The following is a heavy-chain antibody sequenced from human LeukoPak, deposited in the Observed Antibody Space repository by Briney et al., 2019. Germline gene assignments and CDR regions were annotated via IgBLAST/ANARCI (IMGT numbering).Heavy chain of an antibody. CDR1: GFTVSSNY. CDR3: AADLRIGYSSGWYSPDAFDI. Sequence: PGGSLRLSCAASGFTVSSNYMSWVRQAPGKGLEWVSVIYSGGSTYYADSVKGRFTISRDNSKNTLYLQMNSLRAEDTAVYYCAADLRIGYSSGWYSPDAFDIWGQGTMVTVSS. CDR2: IYSGGST. J-gene: IGHJ3*02. V-gene: IGHV3-53*01. D-gene: IGHD6-19*01.